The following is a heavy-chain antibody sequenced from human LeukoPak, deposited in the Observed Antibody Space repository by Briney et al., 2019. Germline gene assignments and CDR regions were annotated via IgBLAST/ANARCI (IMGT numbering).Heavy chain of an antibody. CDR2: MNPNSGNT. CDR1: GYTFTSYD. J-gene: IGHJ1*01. Sequence: ASVKVSCKASGYTFTSYDINWVRQATGQGLEWMGWMNPNSGNTGYAQKFQGRVTITRNTSISTAYMELSSLRSEDTAVYYCAVGDYYDSSGYLQHWGQGTLVTVSS. V-gene: IGHV1-8*03. CDR3: AVGDYYDSSGYLQH. D-gene: IGHD3-22*01.